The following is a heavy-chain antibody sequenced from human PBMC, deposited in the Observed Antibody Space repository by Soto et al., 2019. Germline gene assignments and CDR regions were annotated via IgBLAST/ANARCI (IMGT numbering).Heavy chain of an antibody. D-gene: IGHD3-3*01. J-gene: IGHJ6*02. Sequence: GGSLRLSCAASGFTFSSYAMSWVRQAPGKGLEWVSAISGSGGSTYYADSVKGRFTISRDNSKNTLYLQMNSLRAEDTAVYYCAKGLGDFWSGYSDGYYYYGMDVWGQGTTVTVSS. V-gene: IGHV3-23*01. CDR3: AKGLGDFWSGYSDGYYYYGMDV. CDR1: GFTFSSYA. CDR2: ISGSGGST.